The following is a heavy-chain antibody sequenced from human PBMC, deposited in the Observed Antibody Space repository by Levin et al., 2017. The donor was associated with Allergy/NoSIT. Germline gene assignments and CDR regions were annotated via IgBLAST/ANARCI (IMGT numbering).Heavy chain of an antibody. J-gene: IGHJ4*02. D-gene: IGHD2-21*01. CDR1: GGTFSSYA. Sequence: KISCKASGGTFSSYAISWVRQAPGQGLEWMGGIIPIFGTANYAQKFQGRVTITADKSTSTAYMELSSLRSEDTAVYYCARGGRLSDVVVIANAFDYWGQGTLVTVSS. CDR3: ARGGRLSDVVVIANAFDY. V-gene: IGHV1-69*06. CDR2: IIPIFGTA.